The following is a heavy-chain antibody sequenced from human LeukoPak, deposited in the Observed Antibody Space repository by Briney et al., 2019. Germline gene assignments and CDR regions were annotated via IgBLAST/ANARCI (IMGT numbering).Heavy chain of an antibody. CDR1: GFSFSSYG. CDR3: AKDSTGYRPGY. V-gene: IGHV3-30*02. CDR2: IQYDGIDE. J-gene: IGHJ4*02. Sequence: GGCLRLSCAASGFSFSSYGMHWVRQRPGRGPEWVALIQYDGIDENYADFAKGRFTISRDNLKNTVYLLINSVRTEDTAVYYCAKDSTGYRPGYWGRGTLVTVSS. D-gene: IGHD3-9*01.